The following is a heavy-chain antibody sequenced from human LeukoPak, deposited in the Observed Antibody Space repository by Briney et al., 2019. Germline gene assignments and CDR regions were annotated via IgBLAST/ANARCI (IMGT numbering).Heavy chain of an antibody. Sequence: GASVKVSCKASGYTFTSCGISWVRQAPGQGLERMGWISAYAQKFQGRVTMTTDTSTSTAYMELRSLRSDDTAVYYCARRFNYYDSSGYYEGFYFDYWGQGTLVTVSS. J-gene: IGHJ4*02. V-gene: IGHV1-18*01. CDR3: ARRFNYYDSSGYYEGFYFDY. CDR1: GYTFTSCG. CDR2: ISAY. D-gene: IGHD3-22*01.